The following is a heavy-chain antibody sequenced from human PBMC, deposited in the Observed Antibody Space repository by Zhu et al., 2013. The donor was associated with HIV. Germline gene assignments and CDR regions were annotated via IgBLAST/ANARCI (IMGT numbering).Heavy chain of an antibody. CDR3: ARSSGGYCSGGSCYSEWFDP. D-gene: IGHD2-15*01. Sequence: QVQLQQWGAGLLKPSETLSLTCAVYGGSFSGYYWSWIRQPPGKGLEWIGEINHSGSTNYNPSLKSRVTISVDTSKNQFSLKLSSVTAADTAVYYCARSSGGYCSGGSCYSEWFDPWGQGTLVTVSS. CDR2: INHSGST. CDR1: GGSFSGYY. J-gene: IGHJ5*02. V-gene: IGHV4-34*01.